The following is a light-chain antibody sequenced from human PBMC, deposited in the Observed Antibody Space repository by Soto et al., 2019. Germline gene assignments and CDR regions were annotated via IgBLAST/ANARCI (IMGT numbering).Light chain of an antibody. CDR1: QSVSSSY. CDR2: GAS. J-gene: IGKJ4*01. CDR3: QQYCSSPLT. Sequence: ELVLPQSPGTLSLSPGERATLSCRASQSVSSSYLAWYQQKPGQAPRLLIYGASSRATGIPDRFSGSGSGTDFTLTISRLEPEDFAVYYCQQYCSSPLTFGGGTKVESK. V-gene: IGKV3-20*01.